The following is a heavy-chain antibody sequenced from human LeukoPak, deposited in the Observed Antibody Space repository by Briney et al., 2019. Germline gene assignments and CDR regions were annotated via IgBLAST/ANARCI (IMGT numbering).Heavy chain of an antibody. D-gene: IGHD5-24*01. V-gene: IGHV4-39*01. CDR2: INYSGTT. J-gene: IGHJ4*02. CDR1: GGSISSSGYY. Sequence: SETLSLTCTGSGGSISSSGYYWGWSRQPPGKGLEWIASINYSGTTYYNPSLKSRVTISEDRSKNQFSLKLSSVTAADTAVYYCARLRDGRWLLEYWGQGTLVTVSS. CDR3: ARLRDGRWLLEY.